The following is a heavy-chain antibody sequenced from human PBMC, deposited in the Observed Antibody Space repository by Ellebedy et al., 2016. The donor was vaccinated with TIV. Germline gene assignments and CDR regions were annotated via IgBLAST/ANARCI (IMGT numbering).Heavy chain of an antibody. CDR2: IRYDGSNK. CDR3: AGLWFGDSPRDNSDY. CDR1: GFTFSAYG. J-gene: IGHJ4*02. Sequence: GESLKIFCAASGFTFSAYGMHWVRQAPGKGLEWVTYIRYDGSNKYYADSVKGRFTISRDNSKNTLFLEMNSLRAEDTAIYYCAGLWFGDSPRDNSDYWGRGTLVTVSS. D-gene: IGHD3-10*01. V-gene: IGHV3-30*02.